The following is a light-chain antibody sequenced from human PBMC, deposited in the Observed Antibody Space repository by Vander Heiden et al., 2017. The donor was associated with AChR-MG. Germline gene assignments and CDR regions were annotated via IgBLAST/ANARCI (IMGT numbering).Light chain of an antibody. Sequence: DIQMTQSPSSLSASVGDRVTITCRASQSISSSLNWYQQKPGKAPKLLIYAASSLQSGVPSRFSGSGYGTDFTLTISSRQPEDFATYYCQQSDSTPTWTFGQGTKVEIK. CDR2: AAS. CDR3: QQSDSTPTWT. J-gene: IGKJ1*01. CDR1: QSISSS. V-gene: IGKV1-39*01.